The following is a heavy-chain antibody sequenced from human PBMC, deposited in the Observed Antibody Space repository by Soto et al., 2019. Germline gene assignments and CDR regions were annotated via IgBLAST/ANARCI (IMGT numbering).Heavy chain of an antibody. D-gene: IGHD6-13*01. CDR2: IIPIFGTA. Sequence: SVKVSCKASGGTFSSYAISWVRQAPGQGLEWMGGIIPIFGTANYAQKFQGRVTITADESTSTAYMELSSLRSEDTAVYYCARCTYSSSWYWDYSDYWGQGTLVTVSS. V-gene: IGHV1-69*13. CDR1: GGTFSSYA. CDR3: ARCTYSSSWYWDYSDY. J-gene: IGHJ4*02.